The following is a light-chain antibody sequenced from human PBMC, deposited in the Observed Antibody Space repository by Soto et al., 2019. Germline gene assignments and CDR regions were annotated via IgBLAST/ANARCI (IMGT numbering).Light chain of an antibody. CDR2: GAS. Sequence: EVVLTHSPATLSFSPRERAPLXGKASQSVHNFLAWYQQKPGQAPRLLIYGASTRAAGVPPRFSGSGSGTDFTLTISSLEPEDFAVYYCQQRSNWPPITFGQGTRLEIK. CDR1: QSVHNF. V-gene: IGKV3-11*01. J-gene: IGKJ5*01. CDR3: QQRSNWPPIT.